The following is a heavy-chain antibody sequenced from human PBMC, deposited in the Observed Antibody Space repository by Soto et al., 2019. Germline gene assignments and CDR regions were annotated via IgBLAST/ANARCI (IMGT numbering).Heavy chain of an antibody. D-gene: IGHD3-16*02. CDR2: TYYRSKWYN. CDR1: GDSVSSNSAA. J-gene: IGHJ5*02. CDR3: ARDLVGYDYVWGSYRPRGFDP. V-gene: IGHV6-1*01. Sequence: SQTLSLTCAISGDSVSSNSAAWNWIRQSPSRGLEWLGRTYYRSKWYNDYAVSVKSRITINPDTSKNQFSLQLSSVTAADTAVYYCARDLVGYDYVWGSYRPRGFDPWGQGTLVTVSS.